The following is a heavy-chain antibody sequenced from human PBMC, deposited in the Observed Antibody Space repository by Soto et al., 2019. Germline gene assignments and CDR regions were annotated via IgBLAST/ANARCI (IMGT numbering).Heavy chain of an antibody. CDR3: AKDRVNYAYVSYGMDV. Sequence: GGSLRLSCAASGFTFSSYGMHWVRQAPDKGLEWVAVISYDGSNKYYADSVKGRFTISRDNSKNTLYLQMNGLRAEDTAVYYCAKDRVNYAYVSYGMDVWGQGTTVTVSS. CDR2: ISYDGSNK. CDR1: GFTFSSYG. J-gene: IGHJ6*02. V-gene: IGHV3-30*18. D-gene: IGHD4-4*01.